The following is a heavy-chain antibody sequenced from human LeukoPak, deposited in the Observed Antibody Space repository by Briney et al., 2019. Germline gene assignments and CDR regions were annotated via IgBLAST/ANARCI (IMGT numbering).Heavy chain of an antibody. J-gene: IGHJ4*02. CDR2: INPNSGGT. V-gene: IGHV1-2*02. Sequence: GASVKVSCKASGYTFTGYYMHWVRQAPGQGLEWMGWINPNSGGTNYAQKFQGRVTMTRDTSISTAYMELSRLRSDDTAVYYCATTKKLGTMNWFDYWGQGTLVTVSP. D-gene: IGHD7-27*01. CDR3: ATTKKLGTMNWFDY. CDR1: GYTFTGYY.